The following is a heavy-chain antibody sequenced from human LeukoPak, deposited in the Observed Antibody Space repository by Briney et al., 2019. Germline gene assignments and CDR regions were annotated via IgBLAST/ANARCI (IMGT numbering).Heavy chain of an antibody. CDR1: GYFFPNAW. CDR2: ISSSGRTI. CDR3: ARGGSGWGAFDI. V-gene: IGHV3-48*03. Sequence: GGSLRLSCTISGYFFPNAWLNWVRQAPGKGLEWVSYISSSGRTIYYADSVKGRFTISRDNAKNSLYLQMNSLRAEDTAIYYCARGGSGWGAFDIWGQGTMVTVSS. J-gene: IGHJ3*02. D-gene: IGHD3-16*01.